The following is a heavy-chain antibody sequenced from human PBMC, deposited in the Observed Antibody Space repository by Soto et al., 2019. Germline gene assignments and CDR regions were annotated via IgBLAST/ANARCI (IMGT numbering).Heavy chain of an antibody. CDR2: IYYSGST. Sequence: LETLCLTFTVSGGSIISYCWSWIRQPPGKGLEWIGYIYYSGSTNYNPSLKSRVTISVDTSNNQLSLKLSSVTAADTALCYCARSGYYDYIWGSYRFDYWGQTTLVTVSS. J-gene: IGHJ4*02. CDR3: ARSGYYDYIWGSYRFDY. CDR1: GGSIISYC. D-gene: IGHD3-16*02. V-gene: IGHV4-59*01.